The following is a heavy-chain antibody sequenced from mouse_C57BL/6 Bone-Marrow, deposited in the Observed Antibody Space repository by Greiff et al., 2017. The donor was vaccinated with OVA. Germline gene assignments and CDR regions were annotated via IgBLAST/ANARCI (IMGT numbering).Heavy chain of an antibody. CDR2: INPNNGGT. Sequence: EVQLQQSGPELVKPGASVKIPCKASGYTFTDYNMDWVKQSHGKSLEWIGDINPNNGGTNYNQKFKGKATLTVDKSSSTADMELRSLTSEDTAVYYCARSGDHGGFFAYWGQGTLVTVSA. J-gene: IGHJ3*01. CDR1: GYTFTDYN. V-gene: IGHV1-18*01. CDR3: ARSGDHGGFFAY.